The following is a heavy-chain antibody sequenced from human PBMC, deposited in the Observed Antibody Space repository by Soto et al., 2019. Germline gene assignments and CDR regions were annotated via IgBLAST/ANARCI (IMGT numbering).Heavy chain of an antibody. CDR1: GYTFTSYA. V-gene: IGHV1-3*01. Sequence: ASVKVSCKASGYTFTSYAMHWVRQAPGQRLEWMGWINAGNGNTKYSQKFQGRVTITRDTSASTAYMELSSLRSEDTAVYYCARTTGYSSGWPYFDYWGQGTLVTVSS. D-gene: IGHD6-19*01. CDR2: INAGNGNT. CDR3: ARTTGYSSGWPYFDY. J-gene: IGHJ4*02.